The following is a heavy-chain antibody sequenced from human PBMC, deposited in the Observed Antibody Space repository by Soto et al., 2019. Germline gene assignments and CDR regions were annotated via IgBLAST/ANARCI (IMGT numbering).Heavy chain of an antibody. D-gene: IGHD2-2*02. V-gene: IGHV3-11*06. CDR1: GFTFSDYY. Sequence: GGSLRLSCAASGFTFSDYYMSWIRQAPGKGLEWISYISGRNTFTQYTDSVKGRFTISRDNAKNSLYLQLNSLTAEDTAVYYCARDGGVIIPGAIGGGYGLDVWGQGTTVTVSS. J-gene: IGHJ6*02. CDR2: ISGRNTFT. CDR3: ARDGGVIIPGAIGGGYGLDV.